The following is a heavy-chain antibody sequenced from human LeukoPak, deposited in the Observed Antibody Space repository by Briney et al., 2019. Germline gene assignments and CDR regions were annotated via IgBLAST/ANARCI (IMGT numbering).Heavy chain of an antibody. J-gene: IGHJ4*02. CDR1: GFTFSSYA. D-gene: IGHD3-10*01. V-gene: IGHV3-23*01. CDR3: AKDPNGSGSYSPYYFDY. CDR2: ISGSGGST. Sequence: GGSLRLSCAAYGFTFSSYAMSWVRQAPGKGLEWVSAISGSGGSTYYADSVKGRVTISRDNSKNTLYLQMNSLRAEDTAVYYCAKDPNGSGSYSPYYFDYWGQGTLVTVAS.